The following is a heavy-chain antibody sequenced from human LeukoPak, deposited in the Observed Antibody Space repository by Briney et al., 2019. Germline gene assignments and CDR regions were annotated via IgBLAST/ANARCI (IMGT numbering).Heavy chain of an antibody. J-gene: IGHJ4*02. CDR3: ATYCSSTSCYIDY. CDR1: GYTFTGYY. CDR2: INPNSGGT. V-gene: IGHV1-2*02. Sequence: ASVKVSCKASGYTFTGYYMHSVRQAPGQGLEWMGWINPNSGGTNYAQKFQGRVTMTRDTSISTAYMELSRLRSDDTAVYYCATYCSSTSCYIDYWGQGTLVTVSS. D-gene: IGHD2-2*02.